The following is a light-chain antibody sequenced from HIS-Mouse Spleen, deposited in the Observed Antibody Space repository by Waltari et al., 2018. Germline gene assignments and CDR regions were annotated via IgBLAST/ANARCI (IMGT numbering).Light chain of an antibody. CDR2: KAS. V-gene: IGKV1-5*03. CDR1: QSISSW. Sequence: DIQMTQSPSTLSASVGARVTITCRASQSISSWLAWYQQKPGKAPKLLIYKASSLESGVRSRFSGSGSGTEFTLTLSSLQPDDFATYYCQQYNSYSWTFGQGTKVEIK. J-gene: IGKJ1*01. CDR3: QQYNSYSWT.